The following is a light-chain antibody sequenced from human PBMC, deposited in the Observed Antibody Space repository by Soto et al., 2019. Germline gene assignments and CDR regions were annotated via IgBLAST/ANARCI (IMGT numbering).Light chain of an antibody. CDR1: SSDVGGYNY. V-gene: IGLV2-14*03. Sequence: SVLTQPASVSGSRGQWITISCTGTSSDVGGYNYVSWYQHHPGKAPKLMIYDVSNRPSGVSNRFSGSKSGNTASLTISGLQPEDEADYYCSSYTTSNTRQIVFGTGTKVTVL. CDR3: SSYTTSNTRQIV. CDR2: DVS. J-gene: IGLJ1*01.